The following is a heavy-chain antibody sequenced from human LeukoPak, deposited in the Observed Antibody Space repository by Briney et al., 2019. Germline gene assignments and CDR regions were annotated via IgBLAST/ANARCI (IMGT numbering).Heavy chain of an antibody. CDR2: IHHSGTT. CDR3: ARWPIHLEYCSGSSCHKWFDP. Sequence: SETLSLTCIVSGGSISDYYWTWIRQPLGRGLEWIGHIHHSGTTSSNPSLKSRVFISIDTSKNQFSLNLTSVTAADTAVYYCARWPIHLEYCSGSSCHKWFDPWGEGTLVTVSS. V-gene: IGHV4-59*08. J-gene: IGHJ5*02. CDR1: GGSISDYY. D-gene: IGHD2-15*01.